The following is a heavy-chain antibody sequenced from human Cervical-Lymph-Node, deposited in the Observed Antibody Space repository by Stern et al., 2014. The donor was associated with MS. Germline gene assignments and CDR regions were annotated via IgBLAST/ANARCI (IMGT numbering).Heavy chain of an antibody. CDR1: GYSFTTHY. D-gene: IGHD1-1*01. Sequence: QVQLVQSGAEVKKPGASVNVSCEASGYSFTTHYMHWIRQAPGEGLEWVGMVNPNSGTTSYARQFQGRVIITRDTSTSTIYMELTDLRSEDTAIYFCSRVQRERRALDHFDPWGQGTLVTVSS. J-gene: IGHJ5*02. CDR2: VNPNSGTT. V-gene: IGHV1-46*03. CDR3: SRVQRERRALDHFDP.